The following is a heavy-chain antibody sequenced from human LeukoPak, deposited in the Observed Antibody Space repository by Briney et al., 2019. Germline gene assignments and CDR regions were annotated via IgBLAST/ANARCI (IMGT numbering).Heavy chain of an antibody. D-gene: IGHD6-6*01. CDR3: ARGSRAARLRLNWFDP. J-gene: IGHJ5*02. V-gene: IGHV4-34*01. CDR2: INHSGST. Sequence: PSETLSLTCAVYGGSFSGYYWSWIRQPPGKGLEWIGEINHSGSTNYNPSLKSRVTISVDTSKNQFPLKLSSVTAADTAVYYCARGSRAARLRLNWFDPWGQGTLVTVSS. CDR1: GGSFSGYY.